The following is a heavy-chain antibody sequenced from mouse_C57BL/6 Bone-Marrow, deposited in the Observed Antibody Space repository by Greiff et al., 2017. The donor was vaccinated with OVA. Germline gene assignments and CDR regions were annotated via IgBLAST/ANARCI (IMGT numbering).Heavy chain of an antibody. V-gene: IGHV1-50*01. Sequence: VQLQQSGAELVKPGASVKLSCKASGYTFTSYWMQWVKQRPGQGLEWIGEIDPSDSYTNYNQKFKGKATLTVDTSSSTAYMQLSSLTSEDSAVYYCARRPPWFADWGQGTLGTVSA. CDR2: IDPSDSYT. J-gene: IGHJ3*01. CDR1: GYTFTSYW. CDR3: ARRPPWFAD. D-gene: IGHD6-1*01.